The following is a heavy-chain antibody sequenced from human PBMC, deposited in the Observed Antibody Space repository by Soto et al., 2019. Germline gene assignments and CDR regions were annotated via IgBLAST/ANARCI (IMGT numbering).Heavy chain of an antibody. D-gene: IGHD4-17*01. CDR1: GGSISRSSYY. V-gene: IGHV4-39*01. J-gene: IGHJ4*02. Sequence: QLQLQESGPGLVKPSETLSLTCTVSGGSISRSSYYWGWIRQPPGKVLEWIGGIYYSGSTYYNPSLKSRVTISVDTSNNQFSLKLSSVTAAYTAVYYCARHDYGGFGLWGQGTLVTVSS. CDR2: IYYSGST. CDR3: ARHDYGGFGL.